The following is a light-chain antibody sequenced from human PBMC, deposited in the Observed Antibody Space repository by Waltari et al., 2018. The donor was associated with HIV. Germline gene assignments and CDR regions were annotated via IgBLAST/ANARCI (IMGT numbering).Light chain of an antibody. CDR2: RNT. Sequence: QSVLTQPPSVSGAPGQRVSLSCAGQTSNIGAGYEVHWYLQLPGSAPKLLIHRNTERPSGIPDLFSGSRSGASASLAITGLQVEDEGDYYCQSYDGTLSVWVFGGGTKLTVL. CDR3: QSYDGTLSVWV. V-gene: IGLV1-40*01. CDR1: TSNIGAGYE. J-gene: IGLJ3*02.